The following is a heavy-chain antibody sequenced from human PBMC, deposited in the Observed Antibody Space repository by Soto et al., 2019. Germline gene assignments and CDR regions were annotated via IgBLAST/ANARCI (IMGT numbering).Heavy chain of an antibody. CDR3: ARDSAYCRSTSCYLSYYYYMDV. D-gene: IGHD2-2*01. CDR1: GFTFSNHW. J-gene: IGHJ6*03. V-gene: IGHV3-7*01. Sequence: EVQVVESGGGLVQPGGSLRLSCAASGFTFSNHWMTWVRQAPGKGLEWLANIKQDGSEKYYVDSVKGRFTLSRDNAKNSLYIQMNSLRAEDTAVYYCARDSAYCRSTSCYLSYYYYMDVWGKGTTVTVSS. CDR2: IKQDGSEK.